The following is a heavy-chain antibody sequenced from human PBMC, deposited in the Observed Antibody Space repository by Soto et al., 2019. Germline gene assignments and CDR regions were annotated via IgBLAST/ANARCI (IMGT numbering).Heavy chain of an antibody. CDR3: ARINSGRGHLSPYPFDY. CDR1: GFIFSRSA. Sequence: PVGSLRLSCAASGFIFSRSAMNWVRQAPGKGLEWVSSISSSSSYIYYADSVKGRFTISRDNAKNSLYLQMNSLRAEDTAVYYCARINSGRGHLSPYPFDYCGQGALVTVSS. CDR2: ISSSSSYI. J-gene: IGHJ4*02. D-gene: IGHD2-15*01. V-gene: IGHV3-21*01.